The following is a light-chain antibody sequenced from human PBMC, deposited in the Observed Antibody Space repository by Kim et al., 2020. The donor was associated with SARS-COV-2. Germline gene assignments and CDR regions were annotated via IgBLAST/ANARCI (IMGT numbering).Light chain of an antibody. CDR2: QDK. Sequence: VSPGQTASITCSGDKLGDKFVSWYQQKPGQSPVQVIYQDKKRPSGIPEQFSGSNSGNTATLTISGTQAMDEAVYYCQAWDSHTAAVFGGGTQLTV. V-gene: IGLV3-1*01. J-gene: IGLJ2*01. CDR1: KLGDKF. CDR3: QAWDSHTAAV.